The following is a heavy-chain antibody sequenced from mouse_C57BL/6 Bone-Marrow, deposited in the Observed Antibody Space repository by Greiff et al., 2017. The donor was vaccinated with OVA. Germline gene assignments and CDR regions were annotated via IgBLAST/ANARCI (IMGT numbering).Heavy chain of an antibody. J-gene: IGHJ4*01. CDR3: ARGIITTVVPHAMDY. CDR1: GYTFTSYW. D-gene: IGHD1-1*01. Sequence: QVQLQQPGAELVRPGSSVKLSCKASGYTFTSYWMHWVKQRPIQGLEWIGNIDPSDSETNYNQKFKDKATLTVDKSSSTAYMQLSSLTSEDSAVYYCARGIITTVVPHAMDYWGQGTSVTVSS. V-gene: IGHV1-52*01. CDR2: IDPSDSET.